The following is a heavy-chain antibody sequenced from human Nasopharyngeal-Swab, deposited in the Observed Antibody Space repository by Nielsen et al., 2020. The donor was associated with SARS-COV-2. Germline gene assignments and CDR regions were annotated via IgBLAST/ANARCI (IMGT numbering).Heavy chain of an antibody. CDR1: GFAFSRYA. Sequence: GESLKISCAASGFAFSRYAMSWVRQTPGKGLEWVSSFSGSSGKTYYADYVKGRFTISRDTSKNTLYLQMNSLRADDTAVYYCAKDGGGWYTSGWYYFDYWGQGTLVTVSS. V-gene: IGHV3-23*01. CDR2: FSGSSGKT. J-gene: IGHJ4*02. D-gene: IGHD6-19*01. CDR3: AKDGGGWYTSGWYYFDY.